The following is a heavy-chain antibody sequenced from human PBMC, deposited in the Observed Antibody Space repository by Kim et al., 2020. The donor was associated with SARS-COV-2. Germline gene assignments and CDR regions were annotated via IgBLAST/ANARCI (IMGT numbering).Heavy chain of an antibody. D-gene: IGHD4-4*01. Sequence: GGSLRLSCAASGFTFSSYGMHWVRQAPGKGLEWVAVIWYDGSNKYYADSVKGRFTISRDNSKNTLYLQMNSLRAEDTAVYYCARDYTSNYADYYVMDVWGQGTTVTVSS. CDR2: IWYDGSNK. CDR1: GFTFSSYG. J-gene: IGHJ6*02. CDR3: ARDYTSNYADYYVMDV. V-gene: IGHV3-33*01.